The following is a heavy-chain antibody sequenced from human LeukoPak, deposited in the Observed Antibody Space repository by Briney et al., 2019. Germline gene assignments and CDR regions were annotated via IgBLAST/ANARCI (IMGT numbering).Heavy chain of an antibody. CDR3: ATVGASHYGDWYFDS. CDR2: VDPTGNT. Sequence: SETLSLTCTVYAYSISRDYYWGWFRQSPGKGLDWIGNVDPTGNTYYNPSLESRATISLDTSKRQFFLKLTSLTAADTAVYYCATVGASHYGDWYFDSWGQGTRVTVSS. CDR1: AYSISRDYY. D-gene: IGHD4-17*01. J-gene: IGHJ4*02. V-gene: IGHV4-38-2*02.